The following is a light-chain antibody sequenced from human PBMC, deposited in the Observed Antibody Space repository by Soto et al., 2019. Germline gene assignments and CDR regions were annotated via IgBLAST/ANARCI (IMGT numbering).Light chain of an antibody. V-gene: IGLV2-14*01. CDR2: DVT. J-gene: IGLJ1*01. Sequence: QSVLPQPASVSGSPGQSITISCTGTSSDFGTYNSVSWYQQHPGKAPKVMIYDVTNRPSGVSSRFSGSKSGNTASLTISGLQAEDEADYYCISYRISGNYVFGTGTKLTVL. CDR1: SSDFGTYNS. CDR3: ISYRISGNYV.